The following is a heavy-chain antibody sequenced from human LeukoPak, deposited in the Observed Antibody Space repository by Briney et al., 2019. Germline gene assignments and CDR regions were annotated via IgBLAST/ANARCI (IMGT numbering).Heavy chain of an antibody. CDR3: ARIRGGYNDAYDI. CDR1: GYTFTSYY. CDR2: INPSGGST. J-gene: IGHJ3*02. V-gene: IGHV1-46*01. Sequence: ASVKVSCKASGYTFTSYYIHWVRQAPGQGLEWMGIINPSGGSTSYAQNFQGRLTMTSDTSARTVYMELSSLRSDDTAVYYCARIRGGYNDAYDIWGQGTLVTVPS. D-gene: IGHD5-24*01.